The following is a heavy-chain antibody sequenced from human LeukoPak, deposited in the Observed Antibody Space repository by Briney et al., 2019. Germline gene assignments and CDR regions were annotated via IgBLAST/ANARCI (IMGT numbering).Heavy chain of an antibody. Sequence: GGSLRLSCAASGFTFSSSAMGWVRQAPGKGLEWVSAISNNGGYTYYADSVQGRFTISRDNSKSTLCLQMNSLRAEDTAVYYCAKQLGYCSDGSCYFPYWGQGTLVTVSS. V-gene: IGHV3-23*01. CDR1: GFTFSSSA. CDR2: ISNNGGYT. J-gene: IGHJ4*02. CDR3: AKQLGYCSDGSCYFPY. D-gene: IGHD2-15*01.